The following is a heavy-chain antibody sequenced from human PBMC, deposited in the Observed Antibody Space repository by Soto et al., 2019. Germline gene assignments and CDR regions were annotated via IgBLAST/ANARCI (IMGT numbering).Heavy chain of an antibody. CDR1: GIAFSGYA. J-gene: IGHJ4*02. CDR3: ATDRKSFDY. Sequence: VGSLRLSCAASGIAFSGYAMSWVRQAPGKGLEWVSSISGGSTNTYYADSVKGRFTISRDNSKNTLYLQMNSLRADDTAVYYCATDRKSFDYWGQGSLVTVSS. CDR2: ISGGSTNT. V-gene: IGHV3-23*01.